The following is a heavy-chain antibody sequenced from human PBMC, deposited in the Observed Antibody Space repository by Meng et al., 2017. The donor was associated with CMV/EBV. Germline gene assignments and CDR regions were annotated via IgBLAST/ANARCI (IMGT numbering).Heavy chain of an antibody. D-gene: IGHD3-16*01. CDR1: GFTFSSSE. V-gene: IGHV3-48*03. Sequence: LSLTCAASGFTFSSSEMNWVRQAPGKGLEWVSYISSSGSTIYYADSVKGRFTISRDNAKNSLYLQMNSLRAEDTAVYYCARDLGGTPYFDYWGQGTLVTVSS. J-gene: IGHJ4*02. CDR3: ARDLGGTPYFDY. CDR2: ISSSGSTI.